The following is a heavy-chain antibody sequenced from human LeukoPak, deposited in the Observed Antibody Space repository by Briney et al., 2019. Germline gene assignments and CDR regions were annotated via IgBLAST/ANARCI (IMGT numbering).Heavy chain of an antibody. CDR3: ARGAGYSSSNDY. Sequence: SETLSLTCAVSGGSISSGGYSWSWIRQPPGKGLEWIGYIYHSGSTYYNPSHKSRVTISVDRSKNQFSLKLSSVTAADTAVYYCARGAGYSSSNDYWGQGTLVTVSS. V-gene: IGHV4-30-2*01. CDR2: IYHSGST. J-gene: IGHJ4*02. D-gene: IGHD6-13*01. CDR1: GGSISSGGYS.